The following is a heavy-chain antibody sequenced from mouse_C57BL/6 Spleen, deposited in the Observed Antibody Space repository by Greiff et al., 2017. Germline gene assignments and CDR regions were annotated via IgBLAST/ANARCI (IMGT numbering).Heavy chain of an antibody. CDR3: ARDSWDGLDY. D-gene: IGHD4-1*01. Sequence: EVKLMESEGGLVQPGSSMKLSCTASGFTFSDYYMAWVRQVPEKGLEWVANINYDGSSTYYLDSLKSRFIISRDNAKNILYLQMSSLKSEDTATYYCARDSWDGLDYWGQGTTLTVSS. CDR2: INYDGSST. V-gene: IGHV5-16*01. CDR1: GFTFSDYY. J-gene: IGHJ2*01.